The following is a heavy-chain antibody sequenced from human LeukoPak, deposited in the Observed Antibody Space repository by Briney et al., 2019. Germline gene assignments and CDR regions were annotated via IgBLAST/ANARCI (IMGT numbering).Heavy chain of an antibody. Sequence: SQTLSLTCTVSGGSIGSGDYYWSWIRQPPGKCLEWIGFIYYRGNTYYNPSLKSRVTISIDTVRDQFSLRLSSVTAADTAVYYCARVAAHWFDPWGQGTLVTVSS. V-gene: IGHV4-30-4*01. CDR1: GGSIGSGDYY. J-gene: IGHJ5*02. CDR2: IYYRGNT. D-gene: IGHD6-25*01. CDR3: ARVAAHWFDP.